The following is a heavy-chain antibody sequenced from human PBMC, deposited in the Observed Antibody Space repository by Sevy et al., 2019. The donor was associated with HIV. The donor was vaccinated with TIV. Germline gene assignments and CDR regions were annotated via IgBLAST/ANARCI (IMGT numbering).Heavy chain of an antibody. V-gene: IGHV3-7*01. CDR2: IKQDGSEK. Sequence: GGSLRLSCAASGFTFSSYWMSWVRQAPGKGLEWVANIKQDGSEKYYVDSVKGRFTISRDKAKNSLYLQMNSLRAEDTAVYYCARVSLRFLEWPGEVDYWGQGTLVTVSS. CDR3: ARVSLRFLEWPGEVDY. J-gene: IGHJ4*02. CDR1: GFTFSSYW. D-gene: IGHD3-3*01.